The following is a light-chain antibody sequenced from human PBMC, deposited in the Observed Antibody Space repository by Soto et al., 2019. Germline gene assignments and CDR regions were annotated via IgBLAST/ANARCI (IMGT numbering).Light chain of an antibody. CDR3: AAWDDSLNGVV. CDR1: SSNIGRYT. Sequence: QLVLTQPPSASGTPGQRVTISCSGSSSNIGRYTVNWYQQLPGTAPKLLIYSNNQRPSGVPDRFSGSKSATSASLAISGLQSEDEADYYCAAWDDSLNGVVFGGGTKLTVL. CDR2: SNN. J-gene: IGLJ2*01. V-gene: IGLV1-44*01.